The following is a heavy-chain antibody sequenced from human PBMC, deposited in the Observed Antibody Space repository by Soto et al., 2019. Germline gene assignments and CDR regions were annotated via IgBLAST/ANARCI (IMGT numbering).Heavy chain of an antibody. CDR2: IIPIFGTA. D-gene: IGHD6-19*01. J-gene: IGHJ4*02. Sequence: QVQLVQSGAEVKKPGSSVKVSCKASGGTFSSYAISWVRQAPGQGLEWMGGIIPIFGTANYAQKFQGRVTITADESTSTAYMELSSLRSEDTAVYYCARGPPGSGWSREALYSDYWGQGTLVTVSS. CDR3: ARGPPGSGWSREALYSDY. CDR1: GGTFSSYA. V-gene: IGHV1-69*12.